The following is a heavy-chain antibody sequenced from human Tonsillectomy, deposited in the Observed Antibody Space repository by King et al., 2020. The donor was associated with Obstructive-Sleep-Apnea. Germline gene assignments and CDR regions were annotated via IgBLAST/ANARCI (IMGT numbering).Heavy chain of an antibody. Sequence: VQLVESGGGVVQPGRSLRLSCAASGFTFSSYAMHWVRQAPGKGLEWVAVISYDGSKKYHADSVKGRFTISRDNSKNTLSLQMNSLRAEDTGVYYCARPNYGDYVDAEYYGMDVWGQGTTVTVSS. CDR1: GFTFSSYA. J-gene: IGHJ6*02. CDR3: ARPNYGDYVDAEYYGMDV. V-gene: IGHV3-30*04. CDR2: ISYDGSKK. D-gene: IGHD4-17*01.